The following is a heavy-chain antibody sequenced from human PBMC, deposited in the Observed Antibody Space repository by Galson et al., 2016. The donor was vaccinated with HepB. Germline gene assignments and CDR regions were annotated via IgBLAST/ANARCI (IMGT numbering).Heavy chain of an antibody. Sequence: SVKVSCKASDYTFTYYGISWVRQAPGQGLEWMGWISANNGNANYAQKFQGRVTMTTDTSTNTAYMELRSLRSDDTAIYYCVRDWDIGFRVRSVDFWGQGTLVIVSS. CDR3: VRDWDIGFRVRSVDF. J-gene: IGHJ4*02. V-gene: IGHV1-18*04. CDR2: ISANNGNA. D-gene: IGHD1-26*01. CDR1: DYTFTYYG.